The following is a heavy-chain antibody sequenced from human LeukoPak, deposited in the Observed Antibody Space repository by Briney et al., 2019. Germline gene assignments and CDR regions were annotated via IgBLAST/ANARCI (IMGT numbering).Heavy chain of an antibody. J-gene: IGHJ4*02. CDR3: ANNFDY. CDR1: GFTFDDYA. Sequence: PGRSLRLSCAASGFTFDDYAMHWVRQAPGKGLEWVSGISWNRGSIGYADSVKGRFTISRDNSKNTLYLQMNSLRAEDTAVYYCANNFDYWGQGTLVTVSS. CDR2: ISWNRGSI. V-gene: IGHV3-9*01.